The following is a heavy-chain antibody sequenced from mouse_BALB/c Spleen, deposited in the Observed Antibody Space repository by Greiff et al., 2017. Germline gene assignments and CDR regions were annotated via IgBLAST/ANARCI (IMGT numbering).Heavy chain of an antibody. J-gene: IGHJ4*01. CDR1: GFTFSSFG. Sequence: EVHLVESGGGLVQPGGSRKLSCAASGFTFSSFGMHWVRQAPEKGLEWVAYISSGSSTINYADTVKGRFTISRDNPKNTLFLQMTSLRSEDTAMYYCTRSDYYGYAMDYWGQGTSVTVSS. V-gene: IGHV5-17*02. CDR2: ISSGSSTI. D-gene: IGHD1-1*01. CDR3: TRSDYYGYAMDY.